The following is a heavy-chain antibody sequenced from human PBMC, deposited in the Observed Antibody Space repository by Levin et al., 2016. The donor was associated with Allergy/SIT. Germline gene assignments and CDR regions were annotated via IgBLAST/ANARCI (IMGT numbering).Heavy chain of an antibody. CDR2: ISGSNT. V-gene: IGHV3-23*01. CDR1: GFTFSSYA. D-gene: IGHD6-19*01. J-gene: IGHJ6*02. Sequence: GESLKISCAASGFTFSSYAMSWVRQAPGKGLEWVSAISGSNTYYADSVRGRSTISRDSSKNTIYLQMNSLRAEDTALYFCAREKWLAGSGSMDVWGQGTTVTVSS. CDR3: AREKWLAGSGSMDV.